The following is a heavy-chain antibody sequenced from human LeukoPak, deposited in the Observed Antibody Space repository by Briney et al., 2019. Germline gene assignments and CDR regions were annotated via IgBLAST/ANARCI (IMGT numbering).Heavy chain of an antibody. CDR1: GFTFSSYW. D-gene: IGHD3-10*01. CDR3: ARVQLYYYGSGSYYNPPSLAFDI. J-gene: IGHJ3*02. CDR2: IKQDGSEK. Sequence: PGGSLRLSCAASGFTFSSYWMSWVRQAPGKGLEWVANIKQDGSEKYYADSVKGRFTISKDNAKNSLYLQMNSLRAEDTAVYYCARVQLYYYGSGSYYNPPSLAFDIWGQGTMVTVSS. V-gene: IGHV3-7*03.